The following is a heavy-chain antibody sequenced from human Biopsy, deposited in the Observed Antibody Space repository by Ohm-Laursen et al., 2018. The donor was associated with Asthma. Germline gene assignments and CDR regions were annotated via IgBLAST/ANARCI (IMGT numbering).Heavy chain of an antibody. D-gene: IGHD3-22*01. V-gene: IGHV4-31*02. CDR1: YGSITSGGYY. J-gene: IGHJ4*02. CDR2: IYYSGST. Sequence: TLSLTCTVSYGSITSGGYYWTWLRQHPGKGPEWIGFIYYSGSTYSNPSLKSRISISIDTSKNQFSLKLSYVTAADTAVYYCARAQDYYDSRGYYRSFDYWGQGTLVTVSS. CDR3: ARAQDYYDSRGYYRSFDY.